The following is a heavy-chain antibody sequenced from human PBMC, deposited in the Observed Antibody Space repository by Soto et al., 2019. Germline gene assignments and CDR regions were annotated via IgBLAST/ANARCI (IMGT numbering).Heavy chain of an antibody. Sequence: SETLSLTCTVSGGSISSYYWSWIRQPPGKGLEWIGYIYYSGSTNYNPSLKSRVTISVDTSKNQFSLKLSSVTAADTAVYYCARHSILVGATDYWGQGTLVTVSS. J-gene: IGHJ4*02. CDR2: IYYSGST. CDR3: ARHSILVGATDY. D-gene: IGHD1-26*01. V-gene: IGHV4-59*08. CDR1: GGSISSYY.